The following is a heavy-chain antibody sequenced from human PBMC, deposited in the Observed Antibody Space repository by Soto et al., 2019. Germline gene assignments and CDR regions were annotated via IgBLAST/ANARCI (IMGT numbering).Heavy chain of an antibody. CDR2: IGESGTPT. J-gene: IGHJ4*02. CDR1: GFTFSSYA. Sequence: PGGSLRLSCAASGFTFSSYAMKWVRQAPGKGLEWVSLIGESGTPTYYADSVKGRFTISRDNSANTLYLQMNSLRAEDTAVFYFAKYSDILTGYYRFDYWGQGTLVTVSS. V-gene: IGHV3-23*01. CDR3: AKYSDILTGYYRFDY. D-gene: IGHD3-9*01.